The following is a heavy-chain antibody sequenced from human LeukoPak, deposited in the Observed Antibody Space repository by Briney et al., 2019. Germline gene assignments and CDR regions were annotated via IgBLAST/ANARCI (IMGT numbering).Heavy chain of an antibody. D-gene: IGHD3-16*02. J-gene: IGHJ4*02. V-gene: IGHV4-38-2*02. Sequence: SETLSLTCTVSGYSISSGFYWGWIRQPPGEGLECIGSIYHSGTTYYNPSLKSRVTISVDTSKNQFSLKLSSVTAAGTAVYYCAIFTFGGIIAPDYWGQGTLVTVSS. CDR3: AIFTFGGIIAPDY. CDR1: GYSISSGFY. CDR2: IYHSGTT.